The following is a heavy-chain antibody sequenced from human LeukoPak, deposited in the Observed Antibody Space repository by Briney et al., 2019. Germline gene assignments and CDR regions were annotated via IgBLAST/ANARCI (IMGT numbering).Heavy chain of an antibody. CDR1: GYTFTSYY. Sequence: ASVKVSCKASGYTFTSYYMHWVRQAPGQGLEWMGIINPSGGSTSYAQKFQGRVTMTRDMSTSTVYMELSSLRSEDTAVYYCARTTHSGYDFSWYFDLWGRGTLVTDCS. V-gene: IGHV1-46*01. J-gene: IGHJ2*01. CDR2: INPSGGST. D-gene: IGHD5-12*01. CDR3: ARTTHSGYDFSWYFDL.